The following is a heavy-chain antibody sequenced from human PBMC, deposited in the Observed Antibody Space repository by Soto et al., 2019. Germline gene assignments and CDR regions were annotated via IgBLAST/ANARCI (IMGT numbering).Heavy chain of an antibody. CDR2: IIPIFGTA. J-gene: IGHJ6*02. CDR1: GGTFSSYA. V-gene: IGHV1-69*13. Sequence: GASVKVSCKASGGTFSSYAISWVRQAPGQGLEWMGGIIPIFGTANYAQKFQGRVTITADESTSTAYMELSSLRSEDTAVYYCARGTGYPVYYYYCMDVWGQGTTVTVSS. CDR3: ARGTGYPVYYYYCMDV. D-gene: IGHD3-9*01.